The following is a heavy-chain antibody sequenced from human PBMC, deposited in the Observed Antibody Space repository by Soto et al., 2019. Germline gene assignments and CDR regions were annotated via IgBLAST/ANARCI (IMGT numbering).Heavy chain of an antibody. J-gene: IGHJ4*02. Sequence: QVQLQESGPGLVKPSQTLSLTCTVSGGSFSSGSYCWSWIRQHPGKGLEWIGYIYYSGSTYYNPSFKSRVTVSLDTSKLQFPLKRSSVTAAGTAVYYCAVAMTALTTYDKWGQGTRVTVSS. CDR2: IYYSGST. CDR3: AVAMTALTTYDK. V-gene: IGHV4-31*03. CDR1: GGSFSSGSYC. D-gene: IGHD4-17*01.